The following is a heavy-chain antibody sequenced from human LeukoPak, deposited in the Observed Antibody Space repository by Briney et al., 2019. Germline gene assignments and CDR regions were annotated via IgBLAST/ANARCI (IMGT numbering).Heavy chain of an antibody. J-gene: IGHJ5*02. CDR2: IYHSGST. V-gene: IGHV4-30-2*01. CDR3: ARRRYVVVPAANTDWFDP. CDR1: GGSISSGGYS. D-gene: IGHD2-2*01. Sequence: KPSETLSLTCAVSGGSISSGGYSWSWIRQPPGKGLEWIGYIYHSGSTYYNPSLKSRVTISVDRSKNQFSLKLSSVTAADTAVYYCARRRYVVVPAANTDWFDPWGQGTLVTVSS.